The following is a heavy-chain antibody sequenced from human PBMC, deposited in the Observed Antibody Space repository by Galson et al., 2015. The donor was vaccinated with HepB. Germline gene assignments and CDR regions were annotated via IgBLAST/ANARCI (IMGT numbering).Heavy chain of an antibody. CDR1: GGSISSGSYC. V-gene: IGHV4-61*02. J-gene: IGHJ6*03. D-gene: IGHD3-3*01. CDR3: ARSPQDDSPYYYYYMDV. Sequence: TLSLTCTVSGGSISSGSYCWSWIRQPAGKGLEWIGRIYTSGSTNYNPSLKSRVTMSVDTSKNQFSLKLSSVTAADTAVYYCARSPQDDSPYYYYYMDVWGKGTTVTVSS. CDR2: IYTSGST.